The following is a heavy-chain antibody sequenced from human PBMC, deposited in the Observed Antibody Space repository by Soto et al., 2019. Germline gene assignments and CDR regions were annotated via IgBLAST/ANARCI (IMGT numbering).Heavy chain of an antibody. CDR3: GREDRDRETGLVPAAIDGMDV. V-gene: IGHV1-69*08. Sequence: QVQLVQSGAEVKKPGSSVKVSCKASGGTFSRYSITWVRQAPGHGLEWIGRIIPIFGIPTYAQKFQGRVTITADESTSTAYMELSSLRSDDTAVYYCGREDRDRETGLVPAAIDGMDVWGQGTTVTVSS. CDR2: IIPIFGIP. D-gene: IGHD2-2*01. CDR1: GGTFSRYS. J-gene: IGHJ6*02.